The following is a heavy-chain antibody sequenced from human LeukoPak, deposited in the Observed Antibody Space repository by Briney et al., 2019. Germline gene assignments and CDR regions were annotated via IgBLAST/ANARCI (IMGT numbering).Heavy chain of an antibody. CDR2: INPNSGGT. D-gene: IGHD6-13*01. J-gene: IGHJ4*02. CDR1: GYTFTGYY. CDR3: ASRGIAAAGAVGNY. V-gene: IGHV1-2*06. Sequence: ASVKVSCMASGYTFTGYYMHWVRQAPGQGLEWMGRINPNSGGTNYAQKFQGRVTMTRDTSISTAYMELSRLRSDDTAVYYCASRGIAAAGAVGNYWGQGTLVTVSS.